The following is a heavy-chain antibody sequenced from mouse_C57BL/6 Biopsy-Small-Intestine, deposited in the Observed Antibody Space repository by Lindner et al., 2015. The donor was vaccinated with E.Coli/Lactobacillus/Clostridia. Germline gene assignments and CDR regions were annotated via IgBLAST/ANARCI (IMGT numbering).Heavy chain of an antibody. J-gene: IGHJ4*01. Sequence: VQLQESGGGLVKPGGSLKLSCTASRFTLSDYGMHWVRQAPEKGLEWVAYISSGSSTIYYADTVKGRFTISRDNAKNTLFLQMTSLRSEDTAMYYCARPRYYAMDYWGQGTSVTVSS. V-gene: IGHV5-17*01. CDR3: ARPRYYAMDY. CDR1: RFTLSDYG. CDR2: ISSGSSTI.